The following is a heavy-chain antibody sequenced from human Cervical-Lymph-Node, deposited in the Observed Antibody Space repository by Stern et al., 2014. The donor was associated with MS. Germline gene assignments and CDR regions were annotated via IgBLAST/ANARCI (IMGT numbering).Heavy chain of an antibody. V-gene: IGHV1-18*01. D-gene: IGHD2-15*01. CDR2: ISAYNVNT. CDR1: GYTFTSYD. CDR3: ARGLLGSENAFDI. J-gene: IGHJ3*02. Sequence: VQLVESGAEVKKPGASVKVSCNASGYTFTSYDISWVRQGHGQGLEWMGWISAYNVNTNYAQKLQGIVTMTADTSTSTAYMELRSLRSDDTAVYYCARGLLGSENAFDIWGQGTMVTVSS.